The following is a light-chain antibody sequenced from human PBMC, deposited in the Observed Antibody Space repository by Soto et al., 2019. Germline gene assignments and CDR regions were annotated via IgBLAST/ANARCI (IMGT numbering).Light chain of an antibody. V-gene: IGLV1-44*01. Sequence: QSVLTQPPSVSGTPGQRVTISCSGSSSNIGGNLVNWYQQIPGTAPKLLIYNNNQRPSGVPDRFSGSKSGTSASLAISGLQSEDEADYYCAVWDDSLNGVLFGGGTKLTVL. CDR3: AVWDDSLNGVL. CDR1: SSNIGGNL. CDR2: NNN. J-gene: IGLJ2*01.